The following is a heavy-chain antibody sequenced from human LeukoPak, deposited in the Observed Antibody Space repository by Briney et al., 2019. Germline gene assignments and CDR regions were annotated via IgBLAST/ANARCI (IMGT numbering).Heavy chain of an antibody. CDR2: IIPILGIA. Sequence: SVKVSRKASGGTFSSYTISWVRQAPGQGLEWMGRIIPILGIANYAQKFQGRVTITADKSTSTAYMELSSLRSEDTAVYYCARGDSSSSWLLSYWGQGTLVTVSS. CDR1: GGTFSSYT. CDR3: ARGDSSSSWLLSY. D-gene: IGHD6-6*01. V-gene: IGHV1-69*02. J-gene: IGHJ4*02.